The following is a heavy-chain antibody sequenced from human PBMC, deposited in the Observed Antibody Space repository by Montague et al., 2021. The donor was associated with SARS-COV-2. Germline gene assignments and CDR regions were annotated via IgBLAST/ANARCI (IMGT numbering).Heavy chain of an antibody. CDR2: IYWDDDK. CDR1: GFSLSTSGVG. Sequence: PALVKLTQTLTLTCTFSGFSLSTSGVGVGWIRQPPGKALEWLALIYWDDDKRYSPSLKSRLTITKDTSKNQVVLTMTNMDPVDTATYYCARRITIYAFDIWGQGTMVTVSS. V-gene: IGHV2-5*02. J-gene: IGHJ3*02. CDR3: ARRITIYAFDI. D-gene: IGHD3-3*01.